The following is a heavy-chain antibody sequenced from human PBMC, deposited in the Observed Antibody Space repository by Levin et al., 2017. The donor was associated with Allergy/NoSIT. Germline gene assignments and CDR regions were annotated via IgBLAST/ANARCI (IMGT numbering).Heavy chain of an antibody. CDR2: IYYSGST. Sequence: PSETLSLTCTVSGGSISSYYWSWIRQPPGKGLEWIGYIYYSGSTNYSPSLKSRVTISVDTSKNQFSLKLSSVTAADMAVYYCARVKSGHYYGTHDYWGQGTLVTVSS. D-gene: IGHD3-22*01. V-gene: IGHV4-59*01. J-gene: IGHJ4*02. CDR3: ARVKSGHYYGTHDY. CDR1: GGSISSYY.